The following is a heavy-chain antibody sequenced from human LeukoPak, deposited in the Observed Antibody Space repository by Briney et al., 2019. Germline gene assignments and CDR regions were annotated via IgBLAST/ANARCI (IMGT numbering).Heavy chain of an antibody. CDR3: ARGGPSSTSCYAGCGTFDY. CDR1: GGSLSGYY. CDR2: IIHSGST. D-gene: IGHD2-2*01. J-gene: IGHJ4*02. Sequence: SETLSLTRAVYGGSLSGYYWSWIRQPPGKGLEWIGEIIHSGSTNYNPPLKSRVPISVDTSKNQFSLKLSSVTAADTAVYYCARGGPSSTSCYAGCGTFDYWGQGTLVTVSS. V-gene: IGHV4-34*01.